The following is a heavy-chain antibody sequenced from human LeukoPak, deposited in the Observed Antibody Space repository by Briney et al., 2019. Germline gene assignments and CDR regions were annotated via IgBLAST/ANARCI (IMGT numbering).Heavy chain of an antibody. Sequence: GASVKVSCKASGYTFTSYGISWVRQAPGQGLEWMGWISAYNGNTNYAQKLQGRVTMTTDTSTSTVYMELSSLRSEDTAVYYCARDRYCSSTSCYEAGDAFDIWGQGTMVTVSS. D-gene: IGHD2-2*01. CDR3: ARDRYCSSTSCYEAGDAFDI. CDR2: ISAYNGNT. V-gene: IGHV1-18*01. CDR1: GYTFTSYG. J-gene: IGHJ3*02.